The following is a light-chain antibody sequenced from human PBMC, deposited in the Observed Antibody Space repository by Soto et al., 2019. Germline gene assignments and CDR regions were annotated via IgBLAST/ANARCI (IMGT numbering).Light chain of an antibody. CDR3: QQYNIRPYT. CDR2: GAS. V-gene: IGKV3-15*01. J-gene: IGKJ2*01. CDR1: QRLNHA. Sequence: EIVMTQTPATLSVSQGERATLSCRASQRLNHASAWHQQKPGQPPRLLSYGASTRATGVPGRFSGSGAATEFTLTISSLESADFAVYYCQQYNIRPYTFGQGTKVDIK.